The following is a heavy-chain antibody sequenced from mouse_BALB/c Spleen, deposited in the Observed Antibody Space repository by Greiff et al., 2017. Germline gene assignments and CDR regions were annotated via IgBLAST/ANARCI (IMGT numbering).Heavy chain of an antibody. D-gene: IGHD2-4*01. V-gene: IGHV5-12-1*01. Sequence: EVQRVESGGGLVKPGGSLKLSCAASGFAFSSYDMSWVRQTPEKRLEWVEYISSGGGSTYYPDTVKGRFTISRDNAKNTLYLQMSSLKSEDTAMYYCARNYDYDDGWFAYWGQGTLVTVSA. CDR1: GFAFSSYD. CDR3: ARNYDYDDGWFAY. J-gene: IGHJ3*01. CDR2: ISSGGGST.